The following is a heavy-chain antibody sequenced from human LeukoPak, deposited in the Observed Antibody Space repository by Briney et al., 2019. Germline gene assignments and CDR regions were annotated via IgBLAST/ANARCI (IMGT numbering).Heavy chain of an antibody. J-gene: IGHJ5*02. CDR1: GYTFTSYG. V-gene: IGHV1-69*05. D-gene: IGHD2-2*02. CDR2: IIPIFGTA. CDR3: ARAPDCSSTSCYTWIWFDP. Sequence: SVKVSCKASGYTFTSYGISWVRQAPGQGLEWMGGIIPIFGTANYAQKFQGRVTITTDESTSTAYMELSSLRSEDTAVYYCARAPDCSSTSCYTWIWFDPWGQGTLVTVSS.